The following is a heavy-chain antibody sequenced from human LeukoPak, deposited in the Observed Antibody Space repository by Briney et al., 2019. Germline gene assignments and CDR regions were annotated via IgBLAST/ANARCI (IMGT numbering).Heavy chain of an antibody. CDR1: GLTFSSYA. D-gene: IGHD3-16*01. Sequence: GGSVRLFCAASGLTFSSYAMSSVRHAPGEGLEWVSDISGSGGSTYYADPVKGRFTLSRENSKSTMFLQMNSLRAEDTAIYHCATAYITTWFWGLELWGQGSLVTVPS. V-gene: IGHV3-23*01. CDR3: ATAYITTWFWGLEL. J-gene: IGHJ4*02. CDR2: ISGSGGST.